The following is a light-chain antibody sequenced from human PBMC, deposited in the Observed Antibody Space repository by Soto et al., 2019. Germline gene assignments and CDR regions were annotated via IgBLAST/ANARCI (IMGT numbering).Light chain of an antibody. V-gene: IGKV1-33*01. CDR2: DAS. J-gene: IGKJ1*01. Sequence: DIQMTQSPSSLSAYIGDRVTITCQASHDINNNLNWYQQKPGKAPKLLIHDASTLEKGVPSRFSGSGSGTDFTLTISSLQPEDSATYYCQQLNTYPPWTFGQGTKVEIK. CDR1: HDINNN. CDR3: QQLNTYPPWT.